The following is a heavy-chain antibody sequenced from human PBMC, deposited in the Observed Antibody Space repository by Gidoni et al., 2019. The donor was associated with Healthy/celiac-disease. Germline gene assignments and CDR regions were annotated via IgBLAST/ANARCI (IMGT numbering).Heavy chain of an antibody. Sequence: QVQLVQSGAEVKKPGASVKVSCKASGYTFTSYYMHWVRPAPGQGLEWMGIINPSGGSTSYAQKFQGRVTMTRDTSTSTVYMELSSLRSEDTAVYYCARDSSRPWYQLLYDYYYYYGMDVWGQGTTVTVSS. CDR1: GYTFTSYY. D-gene: IGHD2-2*02. CDR3: ARDSSRPWYQLLYDYYYYYGMDV. J-gene: IGHJ6*02. CDR2: INPSGGST. V-gene: IGHV1-46*01.